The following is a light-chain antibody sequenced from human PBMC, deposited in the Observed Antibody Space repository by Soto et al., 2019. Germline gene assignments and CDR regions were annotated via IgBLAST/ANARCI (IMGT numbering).Light chain of an antibody. CDR1: QSISYW. CDR2: KAS. CDR3: QQYNNYWT. Sequence: DIQMTQSPSTLSASVGDRVTITCRASQSISYWLAWYQQNPGKAPNLLIYKASSLESGVPSRFSGSVSGTEFTLTISSLQPDDFATYYCQQYNNYWTFGQGTKVEIK. V-gene: IGKV1-5*03. J-gene: IGKJ1*01.